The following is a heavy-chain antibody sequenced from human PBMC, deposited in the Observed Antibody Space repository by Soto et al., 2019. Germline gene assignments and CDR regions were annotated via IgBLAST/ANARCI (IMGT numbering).Heavy chain of an antibody. V-gene: IGHV3-53*01. CDR3: VGSSSSYYFES. CDR2: IYTGEST. Sequence: GGSLRLCCAASGLIVTNNYMSWVRQAPGKGLQWVSFIYTGESTYYADSVEGRFTISRDKSTNSVHLQMSDLRAEDTAVYYCVGSSSSYYFESWGQGTPVTVSS. CDR1: GLIVTNNY. J-gene: IGHJ4*02. D-gene: IGHD6-25*01.